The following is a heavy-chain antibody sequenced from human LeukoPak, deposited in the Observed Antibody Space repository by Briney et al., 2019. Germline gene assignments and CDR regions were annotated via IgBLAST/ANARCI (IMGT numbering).Heavy chain of an antibody. CDR3: VRGTYYYDSSGYLTSIKNYFKY. Sequence: GGSLRLSCAASGFAFSSYGMSWVRQAPGKGLEWVSTISGGGGGTFYADSAKGRFTISRDNSRNTLYLQINSLRAEDTATYYCVRGTYYYDSSGYLTSIKNYFKYWGQGNLVTVSS. D-gene: IGHD3-22*01. V-gene: IGHV3-23*01. J-gene: IGHJ4*02. CDR1: GFAFSSYG. CDR2: ISGGGGGT.